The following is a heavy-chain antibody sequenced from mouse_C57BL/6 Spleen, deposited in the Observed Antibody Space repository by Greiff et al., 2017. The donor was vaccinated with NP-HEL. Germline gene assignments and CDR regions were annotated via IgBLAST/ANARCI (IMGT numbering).Heavy chain of an antibody. D-gene: IGHD2-1*01. Sequence: QVQLQQSGPELVKPGASVKISCKASGYAFSSSWMNWVKQRPGKGLEWIGRIYPGDGDTNYNGKFKGKATLTADKSSSTAYMQLSSLTSEDSAVYFCARSGYYGNYVRYAMDYWGQGTSVTVSS. V-gene: IGHV1-82*01. CDR2: IYPGDGDT. J-gene: IGHJ4*01. CDR3: ARSGYYGNYVRYAMDY. CDR1: GYAFSSSW.